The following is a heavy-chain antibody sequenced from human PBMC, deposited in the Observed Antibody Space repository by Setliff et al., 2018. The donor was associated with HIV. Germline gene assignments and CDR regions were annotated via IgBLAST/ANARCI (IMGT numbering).Heavy chain of an antibody. CDR3: ARDHIVATIRDYYYGMDV. V-gene: IGHV4-59*01. D-gene: IGHD5-12*01. J-gene: IGHJ6*02. CDR2: IYYSGST. CDR1: GDSISSYY. Sequence: SETLSLTCTVSGDSISSYYWSWIRQPPGKGLEWIGYIYYSGSTNYNPSLKSRVTISVDTSKNQFSLKLSSVTPADTAVYYCARDHIVATIRDYYYGMDVWGQGTTVTVSS.